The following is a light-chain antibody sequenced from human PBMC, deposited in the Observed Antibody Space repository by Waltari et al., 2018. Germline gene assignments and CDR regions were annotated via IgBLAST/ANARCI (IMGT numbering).Light chain of an antibody. CDR1: SSDVGAYKY. J-gene: IGLJ2*01. CDR2: DVS. V-gene: IGLV2-14*03. Sequence: QSALRQPASVSGSPGQSITISCTGTSSDVGAYKYVSWYQHHPGRAPKLILFDVSELPSGISNRFSGSKSGNTASLTISGLQTEDEADYYCSTYTSTTTLVFGGGTKVTVL. CDR3: STYTSTTTLV.